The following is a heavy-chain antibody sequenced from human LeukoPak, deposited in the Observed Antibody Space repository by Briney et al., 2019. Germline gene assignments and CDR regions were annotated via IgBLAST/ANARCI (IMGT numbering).Heavy chain of an antibody. CDR3: ARGGSSGPYNWFDP. CDR2: VYNSRST. J-gene: IGHJ5*02. D-gene: IGHD6-19*01. CDR1: GDSISSYY. Sequence: PSETLSLTCTVSGDSISSYYWSWIRQPPGKGLEWIGYVYNSRSTNYNPSLKSRVTISEDKSKNQLSLRLTSVTAADTAVYYCARGGSSGPYNWFDPWGQGILVTVSS. V-gene: IGHV4-59*01.